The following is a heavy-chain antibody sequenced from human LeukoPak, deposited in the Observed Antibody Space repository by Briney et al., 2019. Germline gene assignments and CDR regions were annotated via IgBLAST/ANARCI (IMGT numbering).Heavy chain of an antibody. V-gene: IGHV3-7*01. D-gene: IGHD6-19*01. CDR2: IKQDGSEK. CDR3: ARDRGSSGRLGRFDN. Sequence: GGSLRLSCAASGFTFSSYAMTWVRQAPGKGLEWVANIKQDGSEKYYVDSVKGRFTISRDNAKKLLYLQMNSLRVEDTAVYYCARDRGSSGRLGRFDNWGQGTLVTVSP. CDR1: GFTFSSYA. J-gene: IGHJ4*02.